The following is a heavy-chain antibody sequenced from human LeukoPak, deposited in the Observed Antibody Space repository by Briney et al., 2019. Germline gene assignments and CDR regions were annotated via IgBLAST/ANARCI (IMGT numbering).Heavy chain of an antibody. Sequence: TGGSLRLSCAASGFTFSSYAMIWVRQAPGKGLEWVSVISGSGDTTYYAESVKRRFTISRDNSKNTLYVQMNSLRAEDTAVYYCAKFRLPSTVATAMIHSYFFDYWGQGTLVTVSS. J-gene: IGHJ4*02. V-gene: IGHV3-23*01. CDR2: ISGSGDTT. CDR3: AKFRLPSTVATAMIHSYFFDY. CDR1: GFTFSSYA. D-gene: IGHD5-18*01.